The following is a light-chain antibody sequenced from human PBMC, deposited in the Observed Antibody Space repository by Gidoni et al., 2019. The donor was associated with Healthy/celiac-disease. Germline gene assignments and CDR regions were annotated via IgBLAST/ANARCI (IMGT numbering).Light chain of an antibody. CDR3: QQYDNLPIT. J-gene: IGKJ5*01. V-gene: IGKV1-33*01. Sequence: DIQMTQSPSSLSASVGDRVTITCQSSQDISNYLYWYQQKPVKAPKLLIYDASNLETGVPSRFSGSGSGTDFTLTISSLQPEDIATYYCQQYDNLPITFGQGTRLEIK. CDR2: DAS. CDR1: QDISNY.